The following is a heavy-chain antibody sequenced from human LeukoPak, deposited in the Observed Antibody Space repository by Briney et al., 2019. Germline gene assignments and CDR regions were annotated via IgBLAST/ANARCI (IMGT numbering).Heavy chain of an antibody. Sequence: PGGSLRLSCEASGFTFNTYSMNWARQAPGKGLEWVSSIDSSGGYMFYADSVKGRFTISRDNSKNTLYLQMNSLRAEDTAVYYCARAYYYDSSGYYPLDYWGQGTLVTVSS. D-gene: IGHD3-22*01. CDR1: GFTFNTYS. J-gene: IGHJ4*02. CDR2: IDSSGGYM. CDR3: ARAYYYDSSGYYPLDY. V-gene: IGHV3-21*04.